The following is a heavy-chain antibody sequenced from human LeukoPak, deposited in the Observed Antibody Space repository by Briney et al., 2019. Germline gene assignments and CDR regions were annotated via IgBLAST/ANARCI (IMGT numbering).Heavy chain of an antibody. CDR3: ARTQYHLETTEYYYYYMDV. D-gene: IGHD4-17*01. CDR1: GYTFTSYG. J-gene: IGHJ6*03. V-gene: IGHV1-18*01. Sequence: ASVKVSCKASGYTFTSYGISWVRQAPGQGLEGMGWISAYNGKTKYAHKLQGRITMTTDTSTSTAYMELRSMRSDDTAVYYCARTQYHLETTEYYYYYMDVRGKGTTVTVSS. CDR2: ISAYNGKT.